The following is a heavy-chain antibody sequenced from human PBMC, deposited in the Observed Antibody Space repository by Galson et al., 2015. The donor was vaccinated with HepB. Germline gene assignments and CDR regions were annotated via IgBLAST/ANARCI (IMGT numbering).Heavy chain of an antibody. CDR3: ATYDYSDYGGGDY. Sequence: SLTCTVSGGSIRSSTYYWGWIRQPPGRGLEWIGSMSYSGSTYYSPSLRSRVTISVDTSKTHFSLKLSSVTAADTAVYYCATYDYSDYGGGDYWGQGTLVTVSS. D-gene: IGHD4-11*01. V-gene: IGHV4-39*02. J-gene: IGHJ4*02. CDR2: MSYSGST. CDR1: GGSIRSSTYY.